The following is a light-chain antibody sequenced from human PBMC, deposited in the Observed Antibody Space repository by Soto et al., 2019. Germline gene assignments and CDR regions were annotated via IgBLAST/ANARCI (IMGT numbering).Light chain of an antibody. J-gene: IGLJ1*01. CDR1: SSDVGSYNL. Sequence: QSVLTQFASVSGSPGQSITISCTGTSSDVGSYNLVSWYQHHPGKIPKLMIYEGSKRPSGVPDRFSGSKSGNTASLTISGLQADDEADYSCCSCAGSHTFYVFGTGTKVTDL. CDR2: EGS. CDR3: CSCAGSHTFYV. V-gene: IGLV2-23*03.